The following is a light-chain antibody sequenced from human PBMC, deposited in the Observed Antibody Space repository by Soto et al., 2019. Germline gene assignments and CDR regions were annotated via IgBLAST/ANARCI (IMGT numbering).Light chain of an antibody. J-gene: IGKJ4*01. CDR1: QSVSPY. V-gene: IGKV3-11*01. CDR3: QQRSNWPLT. Sequence: EVVMRQSPATLSVSPGERATLSCRASQSVSPYLAWYQQKPGQAPRLLIYDASKRATGIPARFSGSGSGTDFTLTISSLEPEDLAVYYCQQRSNWPLTFGGGTKVDIK. CDR2: DAS.